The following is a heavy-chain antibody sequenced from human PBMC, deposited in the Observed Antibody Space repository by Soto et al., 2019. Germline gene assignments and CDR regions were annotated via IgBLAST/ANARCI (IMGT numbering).Heavy chain of an antibody. CDR3: ARDPRIAVAGNRFDY. D-gene: IGHD6-19*01. CDR1: GGSISSYY. V-gene: IGHV4-4*07. J-gene: IGHJ4*02. CDR2: IYTSGST. Sequence: QVQLQESGPGLVKPSETLSLTCTVSGGSISSYYWSWIRQPAGKGLEWIGRIYTSGSTNSNPSLKRRVTMSVDTSKNQFSLKLSSVTAADTAVYYCARDPRIAVAGNRFDYWGQGTLVTVSS.